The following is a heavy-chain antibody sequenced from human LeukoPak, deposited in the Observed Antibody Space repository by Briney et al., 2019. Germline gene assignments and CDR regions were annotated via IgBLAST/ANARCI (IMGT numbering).Heavy chain of an antibody. J-gene: IGHJ4*02. CDR3: ARDRDGGVGTIDY. D-gene: IGHD3-3*01. CDR2: INPNSGGT. V-gene: IGHV1-2*02. CDR1: GYTFTGYY. Sequence: ASVKVSCKASGYTFTGYYIHWVRQAPGQGLECMGWINPNSGGTNYAQKFQGRVTMTRATSISTAYMELSRLRFDDTAVYYCARDRDGGVGTIDYWGQGTLVPVSS.